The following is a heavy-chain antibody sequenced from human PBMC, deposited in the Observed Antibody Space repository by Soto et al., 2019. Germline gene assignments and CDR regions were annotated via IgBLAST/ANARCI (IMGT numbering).Heavy chain of an antibody. Sequence: QVQLVQSGAEVKKPGASVKVSCKASGYTFTSYDINWVRQATGQGLAWMGWMNPNSGNTGYAQKFQGRGTIARNTSISTADMELSSLRTEDTAMYYCARELPVCDPWAQGTLITFSS. CDR2: MNPNSGNT. CDR1: GYTFTSYD. CDR3: ARELPVCDP. D-gene: IGHD1-7*01. V-gene: IGHV1-8*01. J-gene: IGHJ5*02.